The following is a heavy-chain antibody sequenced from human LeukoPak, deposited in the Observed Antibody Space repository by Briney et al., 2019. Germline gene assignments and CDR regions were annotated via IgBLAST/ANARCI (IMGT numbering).Heavy chain of an antibody. D-gene: IGHD3-9*01. CDR2: IYYSGSN. V-gene: IGHV4-39*01. Sequence: SETLSLTRTVSGGSISSSTYYWGWIRQPPGKGLEWIGSIYYSGSNYNNPALKSRVTIFVDTSKTQFSLKLDSVTAADTAVYYCTSGYFAADYWGQGTLVTVST. CDR1: GGSISSSTYY. CDR3: TSGYFAADY. J-gene: IGHJ4*02.